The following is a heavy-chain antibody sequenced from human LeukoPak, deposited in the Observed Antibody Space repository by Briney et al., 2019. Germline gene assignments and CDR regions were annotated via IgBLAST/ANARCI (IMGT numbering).Heavy chain of an antibody. D-gene: IGHD3-10*01. CDR1: GGSISSYY. CDR3: ASTSGSYFISSFDY. Sequence: SETLSLTCTVSGGSISSYYWSWIRQPPGKGLEWIGFIYYSGSTNYNPSLKSRVTISVDTSKNQFSLKLSSVTAADTAVYYCASTSGSYFISSFDYWGQGTLVTVSS. CDR2: IYYSGST. J-gene: IGHJ4*02. V-gene: IGHV4-59*01.